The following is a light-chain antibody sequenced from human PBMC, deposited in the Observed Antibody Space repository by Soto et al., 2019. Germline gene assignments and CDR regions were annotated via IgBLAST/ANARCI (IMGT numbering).Light chain of an antibody. V-gene: IGKV3-20*01. Sequence: EIALTQSPGTLSLSPGERVTLSFRASQSFSGNYLTWYQHKPGQAPRLIIYGSYHRATGIPDRFSGSGSGADFSLTISRLEPEDFAVYYGQQYGDSLSITFGQGTRLEIK. CDR3: QQYGDSLSIT. CDR1: QSFSGNY. J-gene: IGKJ5*01. CDR2: GSY.